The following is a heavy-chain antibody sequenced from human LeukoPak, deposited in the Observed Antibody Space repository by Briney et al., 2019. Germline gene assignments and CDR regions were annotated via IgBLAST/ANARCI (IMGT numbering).Heavy chain of an antibody. CDR3: ARAPRVGYCTNGVCWEPTSYFDY. V-gene: IGHV6-1*01. J-gene: IGHJ4*02. D-gene: IGHD2-8*01. Sequence: SQTLSLTCAISGDSVSSNSAAWNWIRQSPSRGLEWLGRTYYRSKWYNDYAVSVKSRITINPDTSKNQFSLQLNSVTPEDTAVYYCARAPRVGYCTNGVCWEPTSYFDYWGQGTLVTVSS. CDR1: GDSVSSNSAA. CDR2: TYYRSKWYN.